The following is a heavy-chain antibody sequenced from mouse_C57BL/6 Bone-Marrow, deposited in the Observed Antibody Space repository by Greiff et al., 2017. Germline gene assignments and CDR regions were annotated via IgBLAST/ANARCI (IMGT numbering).Heavy chain of an antibody. V-gene: IGHV1-69*01. CDR1: GYTFTSYW. Sequence: VQLQQPGAELVMPGASVKLSCKASGYTFTSYWMHWVKQRPGQGLEWIGEIDPSDSYTNYNQKFKGKSTLTVDKSSSTAYMQLSSLTSEDSAVYYCARKGLFWGSPFAYWGQGTLVTVSA. J-gene: IGHJ3*01. CDR2: IDPSDSYT. CDR3: ARKGLFWGSPFAY. D-gene: IGHD1-1*01.